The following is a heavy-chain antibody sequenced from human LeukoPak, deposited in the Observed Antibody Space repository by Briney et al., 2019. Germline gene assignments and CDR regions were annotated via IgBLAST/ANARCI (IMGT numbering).Heavy chain of an antibody. CDR3: ARGEDHIDY. J-gene: IGHJ4*02. Sequence: SETLSLTCTVSGGSISSYYWSWIRQPPGKGLEWIGYIYYSGSTNYNPSLKSRVTISVDTSKNQFSLKLSSVTAADTAVYYCARGEDHIDYWGQGTLVTVSS. V-gene: IGHV4-59*01. CDR2: IYYSGST. CDR1: GGSISSYY.